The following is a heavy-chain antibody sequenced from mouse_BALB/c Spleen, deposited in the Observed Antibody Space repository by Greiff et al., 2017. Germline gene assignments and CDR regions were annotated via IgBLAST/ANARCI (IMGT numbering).Heavy chain of an antibody. CDR1: GFSLTSYG. CDR2: IWAGGST. CDR3: ARGGDYRYDDGYAMDY. J-gene: IGHJ4*01. Sequence: VKLMESGPGLVAPSQSLSITCTVSGFSLTSYGVHWVRQPPGTGLEWLGVIWAGGSTNYNSALMSRLSISKDNSKSQVFLKMNSLQTDDTAMYYCARGGDYRYDDGYAMDYWGQGTSVTVSS. V-gene: IGHV2-9*02. D-gene: IGHD2-14*01.